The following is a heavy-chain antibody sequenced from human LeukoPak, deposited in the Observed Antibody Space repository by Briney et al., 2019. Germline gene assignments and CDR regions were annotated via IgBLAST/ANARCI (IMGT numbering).Heavy chain of an antibody. CDR3: AREHYAAFDY. Sequence: ALVKVSCRASGYTFIDYYVHWVRQAPGQGLEWMGWINPTSGGTKYAQNFQGRVTMTRDTSISTAHMELSSLRSDDTAVYYCAREHYAAFDYWGQGALVTVSS. J-gene: IGHJ4*02. V-gene: IGHV1-2*02. CDR1: GYTFIDYY. D-gene: IGHD4-17*01. CDR2: INPTSGGT.